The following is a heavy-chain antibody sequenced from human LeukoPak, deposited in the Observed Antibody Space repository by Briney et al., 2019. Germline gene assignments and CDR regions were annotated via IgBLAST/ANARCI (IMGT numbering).Heavy chain of an antibody. V-gene: IGHV4-38-2*02. D-gene: IGHD3-22*01. Sequence: PSETLSLTCTVSGYSLSSGYYWGWIRQPPGKGLEWIGSIYHSGSTYYNPSLKSRVSISVDTSKNQFSLMLSSVTAADTAVYYCARASPTYYYDLDYWGQGTLVTVSS. CDR1: GYSLSSGYY. J-gene: IGHJ4*02. CDR2: IYHSGST. CDR3: ARASPTYYYDLDY.